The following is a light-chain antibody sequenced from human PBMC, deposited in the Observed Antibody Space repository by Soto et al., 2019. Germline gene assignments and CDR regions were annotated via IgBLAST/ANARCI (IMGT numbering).Light chain of an antibody. CDR1: QSVSSSY. CDR2: GAS. CDR3: QQRSNWPPT. Sequence: EIALTQSQGTLSLSPGERATLSGLASQSVSSSYLAWYQQKPGQAPRLLIYGASSRATGIPDRFSGSGSGTDFTLTISNLQTEDAAVYYCQQRSNWPPTFGQGTRLEIK. J-gene: IGKJ5*01. V-gene: IGKV3D-20*02.